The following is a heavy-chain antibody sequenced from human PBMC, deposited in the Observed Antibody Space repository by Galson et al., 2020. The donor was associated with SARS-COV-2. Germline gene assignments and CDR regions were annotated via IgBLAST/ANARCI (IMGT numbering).Heavy chain of an antibody. CDR3: ATGRKAITMIVVVIPYYYYVMDV. V-gene: IGHV1-46*01. CDR2: INPSGGGT. J-gene: IGHJ6*02. D-gene: IGHD3-22*01. CDR1: GYTFTSYY. Sequence: ASVTVSCKASGYTFTSYYIHWVRQAPGKGLQWMGIINPSGGGTTYAQTFQGRLTLTRNTSLSTADMELSSLRSEDTAVYYCATGRKAITMIVVVIPYYYYVMDVWGQGTTVTVSS.